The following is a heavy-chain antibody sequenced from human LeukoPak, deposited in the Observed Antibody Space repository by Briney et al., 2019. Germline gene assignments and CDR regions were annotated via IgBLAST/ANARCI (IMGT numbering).Heavy chain of an antibody. Sequence: GGSLRLSCAASGFTFSSYGMHWVRQAPGKGLEWVAVISYDGSNKYYADSVKGRFTISRDNAKNSLYLQMNSLRAEDTAVYYCAREVRGIAAAGTRTGFDPWGQGTLVTVSS. V-gene: IGHV3-30*03. D-gene: IGHD6-13*01. J-gene: IGHJ5*02. CDR3: AREVRGIAAAGTRTGFDP. CDR2: ISYDGSNK. CDR1: GFTFSSYG.